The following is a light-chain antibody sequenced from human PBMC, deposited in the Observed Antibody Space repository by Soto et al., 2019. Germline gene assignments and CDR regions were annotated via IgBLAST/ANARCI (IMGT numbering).Light chain of an antibody. CDR2: WAS. Sequence: DIVMTQSPDSLAVSLGERATINCKSSQSVLYSSDSRNYLAWYQQKPGQPPKMLIYWASTRESGVPDRFSGGGYGTDFTLTISSLQAEDVAVYYCQQYYTIPRTFGQGTKVEIK. V-gene: IGKV4-1*01. CDR3: QQYYTIPRT. J-gene: IGKJ1*01. CDR1: QSVLYSSDSRNY.